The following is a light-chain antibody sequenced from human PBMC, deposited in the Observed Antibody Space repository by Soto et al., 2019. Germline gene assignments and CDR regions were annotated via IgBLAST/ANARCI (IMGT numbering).Light chain of an antibody. J-gene: IGLJ3*02. Sequence: QSVKTQPPSVSGTPGQRVTISCSGGSSNIGNNYVYWYQQFPGTAPKLLIYRNNQRPSGVPDRFSGSKSGTSASLAISGLRSEDEADYYCAAWDDSLSGWLFGGGTKLTVL. CDR2: RNN. V-gene: IGLV1-47*01. CDR3: AAWDDSLSGWL. CDR1: SSNIGNNY.